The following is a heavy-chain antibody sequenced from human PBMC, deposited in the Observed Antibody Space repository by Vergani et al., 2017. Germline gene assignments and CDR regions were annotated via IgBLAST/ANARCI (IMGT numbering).Heavy chain of an antibody. V-gene: IGHV4-34*01. CDR1: GGSFSGYY. J-gene: IGHJ5*02. Sequence: QVQLQQWGAGLLKPSETLSLTCAVYGGSFSGYYWSWIRQPPGKGLEWIGEINHSGSTNYNPSLKSRVTISVDTSKNQFSLKLSSVTAADTAVYYCARGGVVEVAATPGWFDPWGQGTLVTVSS. CDR3: ARGGVVEVAATPGWFDP. D-gene: IGHD2-15*01. CDR2: INHSGST.